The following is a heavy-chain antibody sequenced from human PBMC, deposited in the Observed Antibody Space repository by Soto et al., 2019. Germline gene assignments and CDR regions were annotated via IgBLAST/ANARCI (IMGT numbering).Heavy chain of an antibody. CDR2: IYYSGST. D-gene: IGHD2-15*01. CDR3: ARGPDCSGGSCYSYYYYGMDV. Sequence: SETLSLTCTVSGGSISSYYWSWIRQPPGKGLEWIGYIYYSGSTNYNPSLKSRVTISVDTSKNQFSLKLSSVTAADTAVYYCARGPDCSGGSCYSYYYYGMDVWGQGTTVTVSS. V-gene: IGHV4-59*01. CDR1: GGSISSYY. J-gene: IGHJ6*02.